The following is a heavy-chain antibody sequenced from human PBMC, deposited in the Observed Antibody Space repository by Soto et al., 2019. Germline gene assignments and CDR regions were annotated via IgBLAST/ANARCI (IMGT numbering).Heavy chain of an antibody. CDR2: ISGSGGST. V-gene: IGHV3-23*01. CDR1: GFTFSSYA. D-gene: IGHD2-15*01. Sequence: GGSLRLSCAASGFTFSSYAMSWVRQAPGKGLEWVSAISGSGGSTYYAVSVKGRFTISRDNSKNTLYLQMNSLRAEDTAVYYCAKVFVVVVALGAFDIWGQGTMVTVSS. J-gene: IGHJ3*02. CDR3: AKVFVVVVALGAFDI.